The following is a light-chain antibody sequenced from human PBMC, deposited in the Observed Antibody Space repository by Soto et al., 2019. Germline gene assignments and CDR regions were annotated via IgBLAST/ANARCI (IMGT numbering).Light chain of an antibody. Sequence: EILLMQSPGTLSLSPGERAALSCRASQSFSSSYLAWYQQKPGQAPRLLIYGASSRATGIPDRFSGSGSGTDFTLTISRLEPEDFAVYYCQLGTFGQGTKVDI. J-gene: IGKJ1*01. V-gene: IGKV3-20*01. CDR3: QLGT. CDR1: QSFSSSY. CDR2: GAS.